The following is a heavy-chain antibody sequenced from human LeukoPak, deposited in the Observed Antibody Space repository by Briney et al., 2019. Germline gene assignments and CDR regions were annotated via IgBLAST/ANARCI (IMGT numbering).Heavy chain of an antibody. CDR1: GFTFSSYG. D-gene: IGHD2-15*01. J-gene: IGHJ4*02. Sequence: PGGSLRLSCAASGFTFSSYGMHWVRQAPGKGLEWVAVISYDGSNKYYADSVKGRFTISRDNSKNTLYLQMNSLRAEDTAVYYCAKQGGWGYCSGGSCYYFDYWGQGTLVTVSS. V-gene: IGHV3-30*18. CDR2: ISYDGSNK. CDR3: AKQGGWGYCSGGSCYYFDY.